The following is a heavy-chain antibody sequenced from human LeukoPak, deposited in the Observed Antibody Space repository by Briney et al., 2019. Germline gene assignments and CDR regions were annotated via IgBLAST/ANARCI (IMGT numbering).Heavy chain of an antibody. Sequence: GGSLRLSCAASGFTFSSYAMSWVRQAPGKGLEWVSAISGSGGSTYYADSVKGRFTISRDNSKNTLYLQMNSLRAEDTAVYYCAKGPIFGVVIEGTYFDYWGQGTLVTVSS. V-gene: IGHV3-23*01. CDR2: ISGSGGST. J-gene: IGHJ4*02. D-gene: IGHD3-3*01. CDR3: AKGPIFGVVIEGTYFDY. CDR1: GFTFSSYA.